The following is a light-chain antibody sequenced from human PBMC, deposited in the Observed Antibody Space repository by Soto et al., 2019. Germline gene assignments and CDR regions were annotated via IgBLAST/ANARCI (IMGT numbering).Light chain of an antibody. J-gene: IGKJ1*01. V-gene: IGKV1D-16*01. Sequence: DIQMTQSPSSVSASLGDRVTITCRAGQGISSWLAWYQQKPGKAPKLLIYAASSLQSGVPSRFSGSGSGTDFTLTISSPQPDDFATYYCQHYNSYSEAFGQGTKVDIK. CDR3: QHYNSYSEA. CDR1: QGISSW. CDR2: AAS.